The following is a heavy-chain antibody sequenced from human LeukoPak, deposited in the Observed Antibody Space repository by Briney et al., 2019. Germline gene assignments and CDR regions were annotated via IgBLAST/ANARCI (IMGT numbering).Heavy chain of an antibody. V-gene: IGHV4-31*03. Sequence: PSETLSLTCTVSGGSISSGGYYWSWIRQHPGKGLEWIGYIYYSGSTYYNPSLKSRVTISVDTSKNQFSLKLSSVTAADTAAYYCARGIAVVPAAIPGAHYYYYYGMDVWGQGTTVTVSS. CDR2: IYYSGST. CDR3: ARGIAVVPAAIPGAHYYYYYGMDV. CDR1: GGSISSGGYY. J-gene: IGHJ6*02. D-gene: IGHD2-2*01.